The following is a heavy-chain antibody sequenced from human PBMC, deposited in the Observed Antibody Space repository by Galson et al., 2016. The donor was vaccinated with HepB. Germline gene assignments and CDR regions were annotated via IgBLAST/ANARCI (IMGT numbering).Heavy chain of an antibody. J-gene: IGHJ6*02. Sequence: SLRLSCAASGFTFTNYAMTWVRQAPGKGLQWVSGISGSINATYYADSVTGRFILSRDDSKNTLYLQMHSLRAEDTALYYCAKLPSRYYGSGAGYGMDIWGQGTTVTVSS. CDR3: AKLPSRYYGSGAGYGMDI. CDR1: GFTFTNYA. D-gene: IGHD3-10*01. V-gene: IGHV3-23*01. CDR2: ISGSINAT.